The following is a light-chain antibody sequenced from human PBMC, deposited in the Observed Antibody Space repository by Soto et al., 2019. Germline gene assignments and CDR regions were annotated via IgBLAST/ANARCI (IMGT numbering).Light chain of an antibody. Sequence: QSALTQPASVSGSPGQSITISCTGTSSDVGGYEYVSWYQQYPGKAPKLMIYEVIDRPAGAPRRFSGSKSGNTASLIITGLQAEDEADYYCSSYRTGGSYVFGTGTKLTVL. CDR3: SSYRTGGSYV. CDR2: EVI. J-gene: IGLJ1*01. V-gene: IGLV2-14*01. CDR1: SSDVGGYEY.